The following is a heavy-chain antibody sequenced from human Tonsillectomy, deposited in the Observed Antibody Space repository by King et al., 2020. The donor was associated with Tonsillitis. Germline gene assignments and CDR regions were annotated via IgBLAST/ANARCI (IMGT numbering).Heavy chain of an antibody. Sequence: QLQESGPGLVKPSGTLSLTCTVSGGSISSYYWSWIRQPAGKGLEWIGRIYTSGSTNYNPSLKSRVTMSVDTSKNQFSLKLSSVTAADTAVYYCARDEGITMIVPWGWFDPWGQGTLVTVSS. V-gene: IGHV4-4*07. CDR2: IYTSGST. CDR1: GGSISSYY. D-gene: IGHD3-22*01. J-gene: IGHJ5*02. CDR3: ARDEGITMIVPWGWFDP.